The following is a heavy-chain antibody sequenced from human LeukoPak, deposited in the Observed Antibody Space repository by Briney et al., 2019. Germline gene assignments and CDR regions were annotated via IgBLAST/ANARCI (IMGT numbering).Heavy chain of an antibody. CDR2: INPSGGST. Sequence: ASVKVSCKASGYTFTSYAMHWVRQAPGQRLEWMGIINPSGGSTSYAQRFQGRVTMTRDTSTSTVYMELSSLRSEDTAVYYCARVQTTVSPHLDYWGQGTLVTVSS. CDR3: ARVQTTVSPHLDY. V-gene: IGHV1-46*01. D-gene: IGHD4-17*01. CDR1: GYTFTSYA. J-gene: IGHJ4*02.